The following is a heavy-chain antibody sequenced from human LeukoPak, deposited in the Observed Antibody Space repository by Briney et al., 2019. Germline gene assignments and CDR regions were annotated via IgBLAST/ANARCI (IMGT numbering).Heavy chain of an antibody. CDR3: ARVPITRDSSGNFDY. V-gene: IGHV3-23*01. CDR1: GFTFSSYA. Sequence: GGSLRLSCAASGFTFSSYAMSWVRQAPGKGLEWVSAISGSGGSTYYADSVKGRFTISRDNSKNTLYLQMNSLRAEDTAVYYCARVPITRDSSGNFDYWGQGTLVTVSS. D-gene: IGHD6-19*01. CDR2: ISGSGGST. J-gene: IGHJ4*02.